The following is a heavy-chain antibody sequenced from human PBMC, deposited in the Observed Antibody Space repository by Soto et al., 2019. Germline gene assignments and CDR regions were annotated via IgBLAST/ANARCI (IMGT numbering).Heavy chain of an antibody. CDR1: GVSISSYSHY. CDR3: ARDSGYVKYGMDV. V-gene: IGHV4-39*07. J-gene: IGHJ6*02. D-gene: IGHD5-12*01. CDR2: VFYDGNN. Sequence: SETLSLTCNGSGVSISSYSHYWGWLRQSPGKRLEWIGSVFYDGNNYYNPSLTSRLSISVDTSNNQFSLKLSSVSTADMAVYYCARDSGYVKYGMDVWGQGTTVTAP.